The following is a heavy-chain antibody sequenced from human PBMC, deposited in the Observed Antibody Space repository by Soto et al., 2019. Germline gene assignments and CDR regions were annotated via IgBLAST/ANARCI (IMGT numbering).Heavy chain of an antibody. V-gene: IGHV4-59*02. CDR1: GDSVSSYY. Sequence: QVQLQESGPGLVKPSETLSLRCTVSGDSVSSYYWSWIRQLPGRGLEWIGYIYISGNTNYNPSLKSRVTISRDTSKNQFSLNLKSVTAADTAVYYCARGVLRYYYYGMDVWGPGTTVTVSS. CDR2: IYISGNT. CDR3: ARGVLRYYYYGMDV. J-gene: IGHJ6*02.